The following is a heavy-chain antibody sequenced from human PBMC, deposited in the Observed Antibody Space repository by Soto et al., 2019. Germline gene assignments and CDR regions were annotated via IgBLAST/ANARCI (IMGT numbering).Heavy chain of an antibody. D-gene: IGHD3-22*01. CDR2: IYYSGST. J-gene: IGHJ1*01. Sequence: PSETLSLTCTVSGVSISSGDYYWSWIRQPPGKGLEWIGYIYYSGSTYYNPSLKSRVTISVDTSKNQFSLKLSSVTAADTAVYYCALEDRYYDSSGYAYDFQHWGQGPLVTVSS. CDR1: GVSISSGDYY. V-gene: IGHV4-30-4*01. CDR3: ALEDRYYDSSGYAYDFQH.